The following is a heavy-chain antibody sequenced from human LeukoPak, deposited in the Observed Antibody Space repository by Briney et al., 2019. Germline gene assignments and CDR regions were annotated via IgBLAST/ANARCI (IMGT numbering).Heavy chain of an antibody. CDR2: ISGSGGSA. Sequence: GGSLRLSCAASGFTFSNYAMSWVRQAPGKGLECVSPISGSGGSAYYAVSVRGRFTVSRDNSKNTLFLQMDSLRAEDTAVYYCAKSPTGSSWPSIDYWGQGTLVTVSS. CDR3: AKSPTGSSWPSIDY. V-gene: IGHV3-23*01. J-gene: IGHJ4*02. D-gene: IGHD6-13*01. CDR1: GFTFSNYA.